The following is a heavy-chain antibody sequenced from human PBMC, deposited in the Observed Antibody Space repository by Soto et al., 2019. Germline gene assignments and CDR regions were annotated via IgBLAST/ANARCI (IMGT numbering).Heavy chain of an antibody. CDR2: ISYDGSNK. J-gene: IGHJ6*02. V-gene: IGHV3-30-3*01. Sequence: GGSLRLSCAASGFPFSSYAMHLVRPAPGKGLEWVAVISYDGSNKYYADSVKGRFTISRDNSKNTLYLQMNSLRAEDTAVYYCARDARPSSYYYYYGMDVWGQGTTVTV. CDR3: ARDARPSSYYYYYGMDV. CDR1: GFPFSSYA.